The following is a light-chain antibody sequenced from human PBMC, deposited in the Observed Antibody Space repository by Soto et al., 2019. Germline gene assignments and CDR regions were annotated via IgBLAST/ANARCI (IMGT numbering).Light chain of an antibody. CDR2: DIT. CDR3: FSYTSSDLWV. Sequence: QSALTQPRSVSGSPGQSVTISCAGTNSDIGGYNFVSWYLQRPGTAPKLMIYDITKRPSGVPDRFSGSKSGNTASLTISGLQADDEADYFCFSYTSSDLWVFGGGTKVTVL. J-gene: IGLJ3*02. CDR1: NSDIGGYNF. V-gene: IGLV2-11*01.